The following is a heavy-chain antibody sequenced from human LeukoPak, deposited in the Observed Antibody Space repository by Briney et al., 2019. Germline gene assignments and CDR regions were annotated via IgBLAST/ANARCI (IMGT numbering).Heavy chain of an antibody. CDR2: IYYSGST. Sequence: SETLSLTCTVSGGSISSSSYYWGWIRQPPGKGLEWIGSIYYSGSTYYNPSLKSRVTISVDTSKNQFSLKLSSVTAADTAVYYCARMEIWFDPWGQGTLVTVSS. CDR3: ARMEIWFDP. CDR1: GGSISSSSYY. V-gene: IGHV4-39*01. J-gene: IGHJ5*02. D-gene: IGHD1-1*01.